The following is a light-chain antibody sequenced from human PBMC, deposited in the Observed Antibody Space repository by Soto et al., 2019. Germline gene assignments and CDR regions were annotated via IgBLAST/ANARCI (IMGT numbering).Light chain of an antibody. Sequence: ALRVTQSPSSLSASVGDRVTITCRASQHIRNDLGWYQQKPGRAPKLLIYSSSTLQSGVPSRFNGSGSGTDFTLSISSLQPEDFATYYCLQDYAFPWTFGQGTNVEVK. V-gene: IGKV1-6*01. J-gene: IGKJ1*01. CDR2: SSS. CDR3: LQDYAFPWT. CDR1: QHIRND.